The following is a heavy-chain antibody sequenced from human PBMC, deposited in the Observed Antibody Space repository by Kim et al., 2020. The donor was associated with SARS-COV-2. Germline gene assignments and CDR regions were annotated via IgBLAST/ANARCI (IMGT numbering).Heavy chain of an antibody. Sequence: ADSVTGRFTSSRDNSKNTLYLQMNSLRAEDTAVYYCARDLPVTGIAAGGHWGQGTLVTVSS. CDR3: ARDLPVTGIAAGGH. J-gene: IGHJ4*02. V-gene: IGHV3-30*07. D-gene: IGHD6-13*01.